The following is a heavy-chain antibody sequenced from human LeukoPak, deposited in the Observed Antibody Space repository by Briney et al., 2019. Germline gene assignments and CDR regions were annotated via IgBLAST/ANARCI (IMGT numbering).Heavy chain of an antibody. J-gene: IGHJ6*03. Sequence: SVKVSCKASGGTFSSYAISWVRQAPGQGLEWMGGIIPIFGTANYAQKFQGRVTITTDESTSTAYMELSSLRSEDTAVYYCASSPPTMVLGVIGYYYMDVWGKGTTVTVSS. V-gene: IGHV1-69*05. CDR1: GGTFSSYA. CDR2: IIPIFGTA. CDR3: ASSPPTMVLGVIGYYYMDV. D-gene: IGHD3-10*01.